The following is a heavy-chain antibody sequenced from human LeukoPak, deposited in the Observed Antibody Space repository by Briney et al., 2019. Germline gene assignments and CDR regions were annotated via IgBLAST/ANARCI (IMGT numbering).Heavy chain of an antibody. CDR1: GFTFDDYG. Sequence: GGSLRLPCAASGFTFDDYGMSWVRQAPEKGLEWVSGINWNGGSTGYADSVKGRFTISRDNAKNSLYLQMNSLRAEDTALYHCARGAGELPFDYWGQGTLVTVSS. V-gene: IGHV3-20*01. D-gene: IGHD1-26*01. J-gene: IGHJ4*02. CDR2: INWNGGST. CDR3: ARGAGELPFDY.